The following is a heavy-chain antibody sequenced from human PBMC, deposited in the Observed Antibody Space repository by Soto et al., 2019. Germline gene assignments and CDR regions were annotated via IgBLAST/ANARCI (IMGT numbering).Heavy chain of an antibody. V-gene: IGHV4-59*08. CDR1: GDSMSSYY. CDR2: IYYSGST. Sequence: TSETLSLTCTVSGDSMSSYYWSWFRQPPGKGLEWIGYIYYSGSTNYNPSIKSRVTISVDTSKNQFSLKLSSVTAADTAVYYCARVRTRTGLWFGEYWFDPWGQGTLVTVSS. J-gene: IGHJ5*02. CDR3: ARVRTRTGLWFGEYWFDP. D-gene: IGHD3-10*01.